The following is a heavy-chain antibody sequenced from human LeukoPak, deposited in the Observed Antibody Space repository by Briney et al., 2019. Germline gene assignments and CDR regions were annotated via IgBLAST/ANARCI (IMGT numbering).Heavy chain of an antibody. D-gene: IGHD2-2*01. V-gene: IGHV1-18*01. J-gene: IGHJ4*02. CDR3: ARPIVVVPAALGFDY. Sequence: ASVKVSCKASGHTFTSYGISWVRQAPGQGLEWMGWISAYNGNTNYAQKLQGRVTMTTDTSTSTAYMELRSLRSDDTAVYYCARPIVVVPAALGFDYWGQGTLVTVSS. CDR2: ISAYNGNT. CDR1: GHTFTSYG.